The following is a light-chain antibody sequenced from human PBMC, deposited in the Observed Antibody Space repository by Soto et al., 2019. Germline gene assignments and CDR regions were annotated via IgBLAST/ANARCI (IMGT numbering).Light chain of an antibody. V-gene: IGKV1-39*01. CDR2: GAS. Sequence: DIPMTQSPSSLSASVGDRVIITCRASQSISDYLSWFQQKPGKAPKLLIYGASSLQSGVPSRFSGSGSGTDFILTISSLQREDLGTYYCQQSYSSPLTFGGGTKVEIK. CDR3: QQSYSSPLT. CDR1: QSISDY. J-gene: IGKJ4*01.